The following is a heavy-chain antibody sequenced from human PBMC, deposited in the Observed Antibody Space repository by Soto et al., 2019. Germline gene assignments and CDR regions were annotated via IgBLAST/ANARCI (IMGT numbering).Heavy chain of an antibody. Sequence: GGSLRLSCAASGFTFDDYAMHWVRQAPGKGLEWVSGISWNSGSIGYADSVKGRFTISRDNAKNSLYLQMNSLRAEDTALYYCAKDTAMVLYYYGMDVWGQGTTVTVSS. V-gene: IGHV3-9*01. CDR1: GFTFDDYA. J-gene: IGHJ6*02. CDR2: ISWNSGSI. D-gene: IGHD5-18*01. CDR3: AKDTAMVLYYYGMDV.